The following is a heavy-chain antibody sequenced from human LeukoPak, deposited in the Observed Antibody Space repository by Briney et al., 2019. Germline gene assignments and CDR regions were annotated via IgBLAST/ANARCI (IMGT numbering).Heavy chain of an antibody. CDR1: GGSISSYY. J-gene: IGHJ4*02. CDR2: IYYSGST. Sequence: SETLSLTCTVSGGSISSYYWSWIRQPPGEGLEWIGYIYYSGSTNYNPSLKSRVTISVDTSKNQFSLKLSSVTAADTAVYDCARAGSSVDYWGQGTLVTVSS. V-gene: IGHV4-59*01. D-gene: IGHD2-15*01. CDR3: ARAGSSVDY.